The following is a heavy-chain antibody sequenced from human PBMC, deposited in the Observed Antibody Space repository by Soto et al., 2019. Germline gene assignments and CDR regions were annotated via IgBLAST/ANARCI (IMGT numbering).Heavy chain of an antibody. V-gene: IGHV3-33*06. D-gene: IGHD2-8*01. Sequence: PXESLLLSCVASGFTFSSYGMHWVRQAPGKGLEWVAVMSYDGSHEYYADSVKGRFTISRDNSKTILYLQMNSLRLEDTAVYYCAKGSVLRVVEAPLAILGGVDVWGQGAMVTVSS. J-gene: IGHJ6*02. CDR3: AKGSVLRVVEAPLAILGGVDV. CDR2: MSYDGSHE. CDR1: GFTFSSYG.